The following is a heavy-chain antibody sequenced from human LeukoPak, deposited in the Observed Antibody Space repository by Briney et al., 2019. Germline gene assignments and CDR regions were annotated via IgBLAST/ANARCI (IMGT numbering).Heavy chain of an antibody. V-gene: IGHV3-30-3*01. CDR1: VFLFNTNA. CDR2: ISFDGNTI. CDR3: ARSGGLQKFDW. Sequence: PGRSLTLSCAASVFLFNTNAMHWFRHAPCKGREWVAVISFDGNTIHYADSVKGRFTISRDNSKNTLFLQMDSLRAEDTAVYYCARSGGLQKFDWWGQGTLVTVSS. D-gene: IGHD4-11*01. J-gene: IGHJ4*02.